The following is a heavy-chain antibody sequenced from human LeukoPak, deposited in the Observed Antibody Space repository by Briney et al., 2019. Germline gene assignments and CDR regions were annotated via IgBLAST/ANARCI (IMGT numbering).Heavy chain of an antibody. Sequence: PGGSLRLSCAASGFPFSSYGMHWVRQAPGKGLEGVAVIWYDGSNKYYADSVKGRFTISRDNSKNTLYLQMNSLRAEDTAVYYCARAPSYYYGSGNLDYWGQGTLVTVSS. CDR3: ARAPSYYYGSGNLDY. CDR1: GFPFSSYG. J-gene: IGHJ4*02. V-gene: IGHV3-33*01. D-gene: IGHD3-10*01. CDR2: IWYDGSNK.